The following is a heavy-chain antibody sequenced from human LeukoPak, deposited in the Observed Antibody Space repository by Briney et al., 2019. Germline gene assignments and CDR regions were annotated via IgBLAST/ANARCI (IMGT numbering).Heavy chain of an antibody. CDR2: IDPSDSYT. CDR3: ARHPRRAGWVTSTYYFDY. CDR1: GYSFANYW. J-gene: IGHJ4*02. D-gene: IGHD4-17*01. Sequence: GESLKISCEGSGYSFANYWITWVRQVPGKGLEWMGRIDPSDSYTNYSPSFQGHVTISTDKSISTAYLQWSSLRASDTAVYYCARHPRRAGWVTSTYYFDYWGQGTLVTVSS. V-gene: IGHV5-10-1*01.